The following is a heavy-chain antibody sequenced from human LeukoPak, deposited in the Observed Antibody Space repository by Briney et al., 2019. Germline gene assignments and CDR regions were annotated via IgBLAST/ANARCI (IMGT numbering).Heavy chain of an antibody. J-gene: IGHJ6*03. V-gene: IGHV3-48*04. CDR1: GFTFNSYS. CDR2: IGGSRSGSSRSII. CDR3: ARLRYSNYLFMDV. D-gene: IGHD4-11*01. Sequence: GGSLRLSCAASGFTFNSYSMNWFRQAPGKGLEWVSYIGGSRSGSSRSIIYYADSVKGRFTISRDNAKNSLYLQMNSLRAEDTAVYYCARLRYSNYLFMDVWGKGTTVTVSS.